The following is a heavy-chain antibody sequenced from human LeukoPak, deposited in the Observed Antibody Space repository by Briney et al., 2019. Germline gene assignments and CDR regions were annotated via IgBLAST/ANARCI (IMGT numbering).Heavy chain of an antibody. D-gene: IGHD3-10*01. Sequence: GGSLRLSCAASRFIFYDYAMHWVRQAPGKGLEWVSLISGDGGSTYYADSVKGRFAISRDNTKNSLFLQMNSLRPEDTALYYCAKDRSDLVRGVPAYYYYYAMDVWGQGTTVTVSS. V-gene: IGHV3-43*02. CDR1: RFIFYDYA. CDR3: AKDRSDLVRGVPAYYYYYAMDV. CDR2: ISGDGGST. J-gene: IGHJ6*02.